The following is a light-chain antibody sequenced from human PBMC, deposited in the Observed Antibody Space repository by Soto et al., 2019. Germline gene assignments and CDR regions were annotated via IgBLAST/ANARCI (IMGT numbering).Light chain of an antibody. V-gene: IGKV3D-20*01. Sequence: EIVLTQSPATLSLSPGERATLSCGASQSVSRSYLAWYQQKPGLAPRLLIYDASNRATGIPDRFSGSGSGTDFTLTITRLEPGDFAVYYCQQYGSSPITFGQGTRLEIK. CDR3: QQYGSSPIT. CDR1: QSVSRSY. CDR2: DAS. J-gene: IGKJ5*01.